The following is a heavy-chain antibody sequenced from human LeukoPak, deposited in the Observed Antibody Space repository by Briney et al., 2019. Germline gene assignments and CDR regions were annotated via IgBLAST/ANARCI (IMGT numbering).Heavy chain of an antibody. J-gene: IGHJ4*02. CDR2: IKSKTDGGTT. CDR3: TTLTTIREHEDY. CDR1: GFTFNKAW. V-gene: IGHV3-15*01. Sequence: SGGSLRLSCAASGFTFNKAWMNWVRQAAGKGLEWVGRIKSKTDGGTTDYAAPVKGRFTISRDDSKNTLYLQMNSLKTEDTAVYYCTTLTTIREHEDYWGQGALVTVSS. D-gene: IGHD5-12*01.